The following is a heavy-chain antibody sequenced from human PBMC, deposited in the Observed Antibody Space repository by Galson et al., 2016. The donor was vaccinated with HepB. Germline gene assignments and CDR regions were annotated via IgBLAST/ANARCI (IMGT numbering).Heavy chain of an antibody. Sequence: SLRLSCAASGFALSSFNMNWVRQTPGNGLEWISYISSSRPTIDYADSVKGRFTISRDDAKNSLYLQMNNLSVGDTAIYHCAQEVGWLRFAFGSWGQGTLVTVSS. CDR3: AQEVGWLRFAFGS. CDR2: ISSSRPTI. J-gene: IGHJ5*01. V-gene: IGHV3-48*01. D-gene: IGHD5-12*01. CDR1: GFALSSFN.